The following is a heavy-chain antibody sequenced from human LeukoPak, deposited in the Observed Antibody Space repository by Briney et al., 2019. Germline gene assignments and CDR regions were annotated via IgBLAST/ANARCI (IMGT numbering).Heavy chain of an antibody. J-gene: IGHJ4*02. CDR2: INGDGSST. CDR1: GFIFSNYW. V-gene: IGHV3-74*01. CDR3: ARGGLRASGYYFDY. D-gene: IGHD1-26*01. Sequence: PGGSLRLSCAASGFIFSNYWMHWLRQVPGKGLVWVSRINGDGSSTTYADSVKGRFTISRDNAKNTVYLQMNSLRAEDTAVYYCARGGLRASGYYFDYWGQGTLVTVSS.